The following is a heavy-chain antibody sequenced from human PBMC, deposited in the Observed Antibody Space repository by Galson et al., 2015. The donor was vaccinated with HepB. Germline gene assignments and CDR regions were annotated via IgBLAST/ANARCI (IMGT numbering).Heavy chain of an antibody. CDR1: GFTFTSYA. V-gene: IGHV3-23*01. D-gene: IGHD2-2*01. CDR3: ATYCSSTSCSRIGASYYGMDV. Sequence: SLRLSCAASGFTFTSYAMSWVRQAPGKGLEWVSSLSGSGDSTYYADSVKGRFTISRDNSKNTLYLQMNSLRAEDTAVYYCATYCSSTSCSRIGASYYGMDVWGQGTTVTVSS. J-gene: IGHJ6*02. CDR2: LSGSGDST.